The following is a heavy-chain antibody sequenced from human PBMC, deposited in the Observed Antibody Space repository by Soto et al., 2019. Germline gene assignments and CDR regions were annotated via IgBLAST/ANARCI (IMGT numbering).Heavy chain of an antibody. J-gene: IGHJ4*02. Sequence: SETLSLTCTVSGGSISSYYWSWIRQPPGKGLEWIGYIYYSGSTNYNPSLKSRVTISVDTSKNQFSLKLSSVTAADTAVYYCARDIAVAGTRYFDYWGQGTLVTVSS. CDR2: IYYSGST. D-gene: IGHD6-19*01. CDR1: GGSISSYY. V-gene: IGHV4-59*01. CDR3: ARDIAVAGTRYFDY.